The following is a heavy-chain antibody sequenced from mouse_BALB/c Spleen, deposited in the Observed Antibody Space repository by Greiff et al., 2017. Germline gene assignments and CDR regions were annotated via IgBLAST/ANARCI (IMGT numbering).Heavy chain of an antibody. D-gene: IGHD6-1*01. CDR2: IHPSDSET. CDR3: ARSTTGGFDY. Sequence: VQLQQPGAELVRPGASVKLSCKASGYSFTSYWMNWVQQRPGQGLEWIGMIHPSDSETRLNQKFKDKAKLTEDKSSSTTHMELRSLASEDSAVYYCARSTTGGFDYWGQGTTLTVSS. CDR1: GYSFTSYW. J-gene: IGHJ2*01. V-gene: IGHV1S82*01.